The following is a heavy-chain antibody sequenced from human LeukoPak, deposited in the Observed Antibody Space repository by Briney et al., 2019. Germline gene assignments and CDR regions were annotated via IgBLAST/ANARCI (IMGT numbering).Heavy chain of an antibody. D-gene: IGHD3-3*01. CDR1: GFTFSSYA. Sequence: GGSLRLSCAASGFTFSSYAMSWVRRAPGKGLEWVSAISGSGGSTYYADSVKGRFTISRDNSKNTLYLQMNSLRAEDTAVYYCANSNYDFWSGYYSYWGQGTLVTVSS. V-gene: IGHV3-23*01. J-gene: IGHJ4*02. CDR3: ANSNYDFWSGYYSY. CDR2: ISGSGGST.